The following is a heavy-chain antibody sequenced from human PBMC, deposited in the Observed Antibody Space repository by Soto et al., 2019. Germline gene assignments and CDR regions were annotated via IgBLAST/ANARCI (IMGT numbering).Heavy chain of an antibody. D-gene: IGHD2-2*01. J-gene: IGHJ5*02. Sequence: QVQLVQSGAEVKKPGSSVKVSCTASGGTFSSYTISWVRQAPGQGLEWMGRIIPILGIANYAQKFQGRVTITADKSTSTAYMELSSLRSEDTAVYYCARDRLVVVPAVMPVGWFDPWGQGTLVTVSS. V-gene: IGHV1-69*08. CDR2: IIPILGIA. CDR3: ARDRLVVVPAVMPVGWFDP. CDR1: GGTFSSYT.